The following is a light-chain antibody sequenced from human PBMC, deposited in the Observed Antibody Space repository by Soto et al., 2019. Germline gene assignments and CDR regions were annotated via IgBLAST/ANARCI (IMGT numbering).Light chain of an antibody. CDR1: QSVSRY. CDR2: DAS. V-gene: IGKV3-11*01. Sequence: EIVLTQSPATLSLSPGERATLSCRASQSVSRYLAWYQQKPGQAPGLLIYDASNRATGIPARFSGSGSGTDFTLTISSLEPEDVAVYYCQHRNNWPTFGGGTKVEIK. CDR3: QHRNNWPT. J-gene: IGKJ4*01.